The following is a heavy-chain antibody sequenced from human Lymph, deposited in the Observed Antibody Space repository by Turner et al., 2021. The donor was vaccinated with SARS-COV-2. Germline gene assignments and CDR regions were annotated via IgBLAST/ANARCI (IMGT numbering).Heavy chain of an antibody. V-gene: IGHV3-23*01. Sequence: EVQLLESGGGLVQPGWSLRLSCAGSGFTFSSYAMSWVRQAPGKGLEWVSSISGGGGRTYYADSVKGRFTISRDNSKNTLYLQMNSLRAEDTAVYYCAKNEMALIVVVITLFDYWGQGTLVTVSS. CDR3: AKNEMALIVVVITLFDY. D-gene: IGHD3-22*01. CDR1: GFTFSSYA. CDR2: ISGGGGRT. J-gene: IGHJ4*02.